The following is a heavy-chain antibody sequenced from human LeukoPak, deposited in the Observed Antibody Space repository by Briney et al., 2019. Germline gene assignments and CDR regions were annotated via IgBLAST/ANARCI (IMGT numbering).Heavy chain of an antibody. V-gene: IGHV4-30-2*01. CDR2: IYHSGST. D-gene: IGHD3-9*01. J-gene: IGHJ2*01. CDR3: ARDLTTRGWYFDL. CDR1: GGSISSGGYS. Sequence: SETLSLTCAVSGGSISSGGYSWSWIRQPPGKGLESIGYIYHSGSTYYNPSLKSRVTISVDRSKNQFSLKLSSVTAADTAVYYCARDLTTRGWYFDLWGRGTLVTVSS.